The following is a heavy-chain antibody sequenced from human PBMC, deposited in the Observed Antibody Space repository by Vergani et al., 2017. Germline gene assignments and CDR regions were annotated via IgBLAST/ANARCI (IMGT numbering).Heavy chain of an antibody. D-gene: IGHD2-2*01. V-gene: IGHV1-69*06. CDR2: IIPIFGTA. CDR1: GGTFSSYA. J-gene: IGHJ3*02. CDR3: ARVPPYYCSSTSCWDDAFDI. Sequence: QVQLVQSGAEVKKPGSSVKVSCKASGGTFSSYAISWVRQAPGQGLEWMGGIIPIFGTANYAQKFQGRVTITADKSMSTAYMELSSLRSEDTAVYYCARVPPYYCSSTSCWDDAFDIWGQGTMVTVSS.